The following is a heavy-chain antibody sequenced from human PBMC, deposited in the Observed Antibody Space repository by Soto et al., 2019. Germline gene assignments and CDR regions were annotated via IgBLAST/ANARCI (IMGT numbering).Heavy chain of an antibody. CDR3: ARQPGGYSYGSYYYYYYMDV. CDR1: GGSISSSSYC. J-gene: IGHJ6*03. V-gene: IGHV4-39*01. D-gene: IGHD5-18*01. Sequence: SETLSLTCTVSGGSISSSSYCWGWIRQPPGKGLEWIGSIYYSGSTYYNPSLKSRVTISVDTSKNQFSLKLSSVTAADTAVYYCARQPGGYSYGSYYYYYYMDVWGKGTTVTVSS. CDR2: IYYSGST.